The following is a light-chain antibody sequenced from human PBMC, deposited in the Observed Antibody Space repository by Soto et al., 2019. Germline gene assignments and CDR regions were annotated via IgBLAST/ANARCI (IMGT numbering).Light chain of an antibody. Sequence: DIQMTQSPSSLSSSLGERVTITCRASQSISSYLNWYQQKPGKAPKLLIYAASSLQSGVPSRFSGSGSGTDVTLTIISRQPADVVTYYCQQSYSTPPAFGGGTKVEIK. CDR1: QSISSY. CDR2: AAS. J-gene: IGKJ4*01. CDR3: QQSYSTPPA. V-gene: IGKV1-39*01.